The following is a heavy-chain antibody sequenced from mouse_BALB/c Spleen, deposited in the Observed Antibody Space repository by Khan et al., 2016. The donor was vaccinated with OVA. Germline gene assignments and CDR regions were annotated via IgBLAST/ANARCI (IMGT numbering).Heavy chain of an antibody. D-gene: IGHD3-2*01. CDR1: GYTFTSYY. CDR3: TRRGTARATLWVAY. J-gene: IGHJ3*01. CDR2: INPSNGGT. V-gene: IGHV1S81*02. Sequence: QVQLKQSGAELVKPGASVKLSCKASGYTFTSYYMYWLKQRPGQGLEWIGEINPSNGGTNFNEKFKSKATLTVDKSSSTAYMQLSSLTSEDSAGNYGTRRGTARATLWVAYWGQGTLVTVSA.